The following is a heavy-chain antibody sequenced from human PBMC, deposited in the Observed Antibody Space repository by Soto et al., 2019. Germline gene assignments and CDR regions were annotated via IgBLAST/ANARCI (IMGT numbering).Heavy chain of an antibody. Sequence: QVQLVESGGGVVQPGRSLRLSCVVSGFTFSSYGMHWVRQAPGKGLEWVALVWYDGTNEYYSDSVKGRLTISRDNSENTLYLQMNSLRAEDTAVYYCARAPGTAMAYFDYWGQGTLVTVSS. V-gene: IGHV3-33*01. CDR1: GFTFSSYG. CDR3: ARAPGTAMAYFDY. D-gene: IGHD5-18*01. J-gene: IGHJ4*02. CDR2: VWYDGTNE.